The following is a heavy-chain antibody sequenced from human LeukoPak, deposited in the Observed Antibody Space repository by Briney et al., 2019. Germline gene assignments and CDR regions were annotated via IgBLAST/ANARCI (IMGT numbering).Heavy chain of an antibody. CDR3: ARVEYSSSSGVNWFDP. J-gene: IGHJ5*02. CDR1: GFTFSSYE. Sequence: GGSLRLSCAASGFTFSSYEMNWVRQAPGKGLEWVSYISSSGSTIYYADSVKGRFTISRDNAKNSLYLQMNSLRAEDTAVYYCARVEYSSSSGVNWFDPWGQGTLVTVSS. D-gene: IGHD6-6*01. CDR2: ISSSGSTI. V-gene: IGHV3-48*03.